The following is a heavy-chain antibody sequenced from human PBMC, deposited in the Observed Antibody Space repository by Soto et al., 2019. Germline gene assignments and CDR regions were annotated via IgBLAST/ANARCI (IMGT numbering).Heavy chain of an antibody. CDR3: AREALVGAARPGTIGYYYYGMDV. CDR2: INPSGGST. CDR1: GYTFTSYY. V-gene: IGHV1-46*01. D-gene: IGHD6-6*01. J-gene: IGHJ6*02. Sequence: GASVKVSCKASGYTFTSYYMHWVRQAPGQGLEWMGIINPSGGSTSYAQKFQGRVTMTRDTSTSTVYMELSSLRSEDTAVYYCAREALVGAARPGTIGYYYYGMDVWGQGTTVTVSS.